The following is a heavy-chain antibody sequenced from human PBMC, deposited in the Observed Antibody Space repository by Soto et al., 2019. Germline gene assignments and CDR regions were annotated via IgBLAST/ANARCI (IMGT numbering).Heavy chain of an antibody. CDR3: ARRCPLWFGELLFNWFDP. J-gene: IGHJ5*02. V-gene: IGHV1-3*01. CDR1: GYTFTSYA. CDR2: INAGNGNT. Sequence: ASVKVSCKASGYTFTSYAMHWVRQAPGQRLEWMGWINAGNGNTKYSQKFQGRVTITRDTSASTAYMELSSLRSEDTAVYYCARRCPLWFGELLFNWFDPWGQGTLVTVSS. D-gene: IGHD3-10*01.